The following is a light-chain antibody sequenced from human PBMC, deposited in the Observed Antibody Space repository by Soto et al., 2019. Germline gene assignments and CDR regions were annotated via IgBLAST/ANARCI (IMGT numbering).Light chain of an antibody. CDR3: QQYGNSLYT. CDR1: QSVSSSY. V-gene: IGKV3-20*01. Sequence: EIVLTQSQGTLFLSPGERATLSCRASQSVSSSYLAWYQQKPRQAPRLLIFETSSRATGIPDRFSGSGSGADFTLTISRLEPEDVAVYYCQQYGNSLYTFGQGTKLEI. CDR2: ETS. J-gene: IGKJ2*01.